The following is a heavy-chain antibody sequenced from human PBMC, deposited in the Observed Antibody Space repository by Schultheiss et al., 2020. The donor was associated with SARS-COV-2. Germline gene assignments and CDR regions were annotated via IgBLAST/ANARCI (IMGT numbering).Heavy chain of an antibody. CDR2: ISSSSSYI. V-gene: IGHV3-21*05. D-gene: IGHD1-7*01. Sequence: GGSLRLSCAASGFTFSSYEMNWVRQAPGKGLEWVSYISSSSSYIYYADSVKGRFTISRDNAKNSLYLQMNSLRAEDTAVYYCARDSITGTTSALVYWGQGTLVTVSS. CDR3: ARDSITGTTSALVY. J-gene: IGHJ4*02. CDR1: GFTFSSYE.